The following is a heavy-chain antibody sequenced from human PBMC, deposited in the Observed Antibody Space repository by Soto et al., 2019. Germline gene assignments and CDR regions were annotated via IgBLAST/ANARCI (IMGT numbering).Heavy chain of an antibody. CDR1: GGSFSGYY. Sequence: PSETLSLTCAVYGGSFSGYYWSWIRQPPGKGLEWIGEINHSGSTNYNPSLKSRVTISVDTSKNQFSLKLSSVTAADTAVYYCARYFSRPGIAVAGYYFDYWGQGTLVTVSS. V-gene: IGHV4-34*01. CDR2: INHSGST. J-gene: IGHJ4*02. CDR3: ARYFSRPGIAVAGYYFDY. D-gene: IGHD6-19*01.